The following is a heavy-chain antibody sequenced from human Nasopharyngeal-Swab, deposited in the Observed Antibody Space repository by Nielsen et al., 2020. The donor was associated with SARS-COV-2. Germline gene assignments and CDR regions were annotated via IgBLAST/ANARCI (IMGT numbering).Heavy chain of an antibody. CDR3: ASGQLLLYTTSYYYYYGMDV. CDR1: GYTFTSYA. V-gene: IGHV7-4-1*02. J-gene: IGHJ6*02. Sequence: ASVKVSCKASGYTFTSYAMNWVRQAPVQGLEWMGWINTNTGNPTYAQGFTGRFVFSLDTSVSTAYLQISSLKAEDTAVYYCASGQLLLYTTSYYYYYGMDVWGQGTTVTVSS. CDR2: INTNTGNP. D-gene: IGHD2-2*01.